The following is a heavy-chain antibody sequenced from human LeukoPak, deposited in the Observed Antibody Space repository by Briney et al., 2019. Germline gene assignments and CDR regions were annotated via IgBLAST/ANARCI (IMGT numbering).Heavy chain of an antibody. Sequence: GGSLRLSCAASGFTFNTYNMNWVRHAPGKGLVWVSRINSDGSSTSYADSVKGRFTISRDNAKNSLYLQMNSLRAEDTAVYYCARDRRFLEWLTSTGAFDIWGQGTMVTVSS. CDR1: GFTFNTYN. V-gene: IGHV3-74*01. J-gene: IGHJ3*02. CDR2: INSDGSST. CDR3: ARDRRFLEWLTSTGAFDI. D-gene: IGHD3-3*01.